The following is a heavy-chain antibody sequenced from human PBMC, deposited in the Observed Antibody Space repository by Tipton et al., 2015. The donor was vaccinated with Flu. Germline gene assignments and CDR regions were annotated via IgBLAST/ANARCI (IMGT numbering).Heavy chain of an antibody. D-gene: IGHD3-22*01. V-gene: IGHV4-59*12. CDR2: IYYSGST. CDR3: ARCRNGYCGWFDP. J-gene: IGHJ5*02. Sequence: TLSLTCTVSGGSISSYYWSWTRQPPGKGLEWIGYIYYSGSTNYNPSLKSRVTISVDTSKNQFSLKPTSVTAADTAVYYCARCRNGYCGWFDPWGQGTLVTVSS. CDR1: GGSISSYY.